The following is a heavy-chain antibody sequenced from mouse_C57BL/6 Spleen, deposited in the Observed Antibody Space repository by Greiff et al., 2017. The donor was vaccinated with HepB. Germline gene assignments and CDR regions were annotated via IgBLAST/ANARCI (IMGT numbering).Heavy chain of an antibody. CDR2: IYWDDDK. CDR1: GFSLSTSGMG. CDR3: ARGGSSYDDYYAMDY. V-gene: IGHV8-12*01. Sequence: QVQLKESGPGILQSSQTLSLTCSFSGFSLSTSGMGVSWIRQPSGKGLEWLAHIYWDDDKRYNPSLKSRLTISKDTSRNQVFLKITSVDTADTATYYCARGGSSYDDYYAMDYWGQGTSVTVSS. J-gene: IGHJ4*01. D-gene: IGHD1-1*01.